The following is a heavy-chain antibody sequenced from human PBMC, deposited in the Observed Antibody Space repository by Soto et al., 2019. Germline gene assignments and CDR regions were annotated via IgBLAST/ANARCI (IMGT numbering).Heavy chain of an antibody. D-gene: IGHD3-3*01. CDR2: ISAYNGNT. J-gene: IGHJ4*02. Sequence: QVQLVQSGAEVKQPGASVKVSCKASGYTFTSYGISWVRQAPGQGLEWMGWISAYNGNTNYAQKLQGRVTMTTDTSTSTAYMELRSLRSDDTAVYYCAGGYYDFWSGYRSFDYWGQGTLVTVSS. CDR3: AGGYYDFWSGYRSFDY. CDR1: GYTFTSYG. V-gene: IGHV1-18*01.